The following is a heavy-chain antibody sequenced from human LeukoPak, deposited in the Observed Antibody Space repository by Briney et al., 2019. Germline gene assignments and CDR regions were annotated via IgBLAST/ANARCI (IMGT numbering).Heavy chain of an antibody. CDR3: AKGSSSWYGSGFDP. CDR2: IKQDGSEK. V-gene: IGHV3-7*03. CDR1: GFTFSSYW. D-gene: IGHD6-13*01. J-gene: IGHJ5*02. Sequence: GGSLRLPCAASGFTFSSYWMSWVRQAPGKGLEWVANIKQDGSEKYYVDSVKGRFTISRDNAKNTLYLQMNSLRAEDTAVYYCAKGSSSWYGSGFDPWGQGTLVTVSS.